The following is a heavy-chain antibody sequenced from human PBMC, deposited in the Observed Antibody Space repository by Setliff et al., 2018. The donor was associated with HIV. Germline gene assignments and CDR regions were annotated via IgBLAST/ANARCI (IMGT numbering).Heavy chain of an antibody. CDR2: IYSSGST. D-gene: IGHD6-19*01. V-gene: IGHV4-4*07. J-gene: IGHJ5*02. Sequence: SETLSLTCTVSGGSISSYYGSWIRQSAGKGLEWIGRIYSSGSTNYNPSLKSRVTMSVDTSKNQFSLRLSSVTAADTAVYYCARPHSGRGGGAYCDPWGQGTLVTVSS. CDR3: ARPHSGRGGGAYCDP. CDR1: GGSISSYY.